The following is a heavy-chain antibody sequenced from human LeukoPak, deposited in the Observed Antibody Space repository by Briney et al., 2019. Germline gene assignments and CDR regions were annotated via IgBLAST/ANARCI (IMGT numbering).Heavy chain of an antibody. CDR1: GFTLGDYA. CDR3: TSFQGYGDFYYYGMDV. Sequence: GGSLRLSCTASGFTLGDYAMSWVRQAPGNGLEWVGFIRSKAYGGTTEYAASVKGRFTISRDDSKSIAYLQMNSLKTEDTAVYYCTSFQGYGDFYYYGMDVWGQGTTVTVSS. D-gene: IGHD4-17*01. CDR2: IRSKAYGGTT. J-gene: IGHJ6*02. V-gene: IGHV3-49*04.